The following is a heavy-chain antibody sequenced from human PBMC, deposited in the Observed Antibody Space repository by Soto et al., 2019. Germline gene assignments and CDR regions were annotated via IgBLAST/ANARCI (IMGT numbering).Heavy chain of an antibody. V-gene: IGHV3-30*18. CDR1: GFTFSSYV. J-gene: IGHJ6*02. CDR3: AKSTAIVVVPAAMGGMDV. D-gene: IGHD2-2*01. Sequence: GGSLRLSCAASGFTFSSYVMHWVRQAPGKGLEWVAVISYDGSNKYYADSVKGRFTISRDNSKNTLYLQMNSLRAEDTAVYYCAKSTAIVVVPAAMGGMDVWGQGPTVTVSS. CDR2: ISYDGSNK.